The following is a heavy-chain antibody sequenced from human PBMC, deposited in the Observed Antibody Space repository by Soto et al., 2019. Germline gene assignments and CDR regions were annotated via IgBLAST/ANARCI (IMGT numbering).Heavy chain of an antibody. J-gene: IGHJ4*02. D-gene: IGHD3-22*01. Sequence: GGSLRLSCAASGFTFSSYWMHWVRQAPGKGLVWVSRINDDGSSTSYADSVKGRFTISRDNAKNTLYLQMNSLRAEDTAVYYCARIGYYYDSSGYALVPFDYWGQGTLVTVSS. CDR1: GFTFSSYW. V-gene: IGHV3-74*01. CDR2: INDDGSST. CDR3: ARIGYYYDSSGYALVPFDY.